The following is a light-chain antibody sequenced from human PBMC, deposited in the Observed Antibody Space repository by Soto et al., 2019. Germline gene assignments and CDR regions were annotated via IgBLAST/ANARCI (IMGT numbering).Light chain of an antibody. CDR2: SSD. J-gene: IGLJ3*02. CDR3: AAWDDSLNSWV. CDR1: SSNIGSNT. Sequence: QSVLSQPPSASGTPGQRVTISCSGSSSNIGSNTVNWYQQLPGTAPTLFIDSSDQRPSGVPDRFSGSKSGTSASLAISGLQSEDEADYYCAAWDDSLNSWVFGGGTKLTVL. V-gene: IGLV1-44*01.